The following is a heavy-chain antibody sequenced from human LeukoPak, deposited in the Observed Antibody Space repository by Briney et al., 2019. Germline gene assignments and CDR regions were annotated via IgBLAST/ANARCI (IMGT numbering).Heavy chain of an antibody. CDR2: IYYSGSS. CDR1: GGSISSYY. Sequence: SETLSLTCTVSGGSISSYYWSWIRQPPGKGLGWIGYIYYSGSSNYNPSLKSRVTISVDTSKNQFSLKLSSMTAADTAVYYCARFRTTFGELNHWGQGTLVTVSS. D-gene: IGHD3-10*01. J-gene: IGHJ5*02. V-gene: IGHV4-59*01. CDR3: ARFRTTFGELNH.